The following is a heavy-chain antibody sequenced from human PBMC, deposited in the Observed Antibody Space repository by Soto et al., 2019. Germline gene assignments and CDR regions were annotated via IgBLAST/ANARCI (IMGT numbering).Heavy chain of an antibody. CDR2: INPSGIST. CDR3: ARSHHVVVAATSPADFDY. J-gene: IGHJ4*02. CDR1: GYSFTNYY. Sequence: QVQLVQSGAEVKKPGASVKVSCKTSGYSFTNYYLHWVRQAPGQGLAWMGLINPSGISTRYAQKFQGRVTMARDTSTSAVDMDLMSLQSDDTAVYYGARSHHVVVAATSPADFDYWGQGTLVTVSS. D-gene: IGHD2-15*01. V-gene: IGHV1-46*01.